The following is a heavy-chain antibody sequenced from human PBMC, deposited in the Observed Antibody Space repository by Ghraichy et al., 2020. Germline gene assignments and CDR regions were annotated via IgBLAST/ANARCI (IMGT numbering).Heavy chain of an antibody. J-gene: IGHJ5*02. Sequence: SETLSITCTVSGGSISSSSYYWGWIRQPPGKGLEWIGTIYYSGSTYYNPSLRSRVTISVDTSKNQFSLKLSSVTTADTAVYYCAKVSYYYDTSGYRGWFDPWGQGTLVTVSS. V-gene: IGHV4-39*01. D-gene: IGHD3-22*01. CDR3: AKVSYYYDTSGYRGWFDP. CDR1: GGSISSSSYY. CDR2: IYYSGST.